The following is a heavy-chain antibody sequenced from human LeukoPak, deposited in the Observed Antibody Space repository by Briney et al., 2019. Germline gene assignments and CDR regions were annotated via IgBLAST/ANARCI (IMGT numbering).Heavy chain of an antibody. V-gene: IGHV1-69*13. J-gene: IGHJ4*02. CDR2: IIPIFGTA. CDR3: ARNAGVLWFGAQFDY. Sequence: GASVKVSCKASGGTFSSYAISWVRQAPGQGLEWMGGIIPIFGTANYAQKFQGRVTITADESTSTAYMELSSLRSEDTAVYYCARNAGVLWFGAQFDYWGQGTLVTVSS. D-gene: IGHD3-10*01. CDR1: GGTFSSYA.